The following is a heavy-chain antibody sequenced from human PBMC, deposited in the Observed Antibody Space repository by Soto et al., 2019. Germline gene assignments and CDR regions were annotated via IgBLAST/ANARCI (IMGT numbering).Heavy chain of an antibody. CDR2: ISGSGSPI. CDR3: ARVFGDYLIDAFDI. D-gene: IGHD4-17*01. Sequence: DAQLVESGGGLVQPGGSLRLSCAAFGFSLNSYEMDWVRQAPGKGLEWVSHISGSGSPIYYADSVKGRFTISRDNAKNSVFLQMNSLRAEYTAVYYCARVFGDYLIDAFDIWGQGTMVTVSS. CDR1: GFSLNSYE. V-gene: IGHV3-48*03. J-gene: IGHJ3*02.